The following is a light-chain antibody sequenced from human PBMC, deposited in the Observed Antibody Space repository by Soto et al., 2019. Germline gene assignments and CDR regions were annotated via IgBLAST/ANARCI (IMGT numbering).Light chain of an antibody. CDR1: QGITSY. CDR3: QQYETFSGT. Sequence: DIQLTQSPAFLSASVGDRVIITCRASQGITSYLAWYQQRAGKAPKLLIYDSSTLQSGVPSRFSGSGSGTKFTLTIASLQPDDFATYYCQQYETFSGTFGPGTKWIS. J-gene: IGKJ1*01. V-gene: IGKV1-9*01. CDR2: DSS.